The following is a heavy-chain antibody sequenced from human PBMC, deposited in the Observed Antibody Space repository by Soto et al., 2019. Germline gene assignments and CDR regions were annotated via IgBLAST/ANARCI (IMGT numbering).Heavy chain of an antibody. CDR2: IDNAGTDS. CDR3: ARGWFGPDV. Sequence: EVQLVESGGGLVQPGGSLRLFCAASGFTLSGRSMHWVRQAPGKGLVWVSGIDNAGTDSTYADSVKGRFTSSRDNAKNMLYLQMNSLRVEDTAVYYCARGWFGPDVWGKGTTVTVSS. CDR1: GFTLSGRS. J-gene: IGHJ6*04. D-gene: IGHD3-10*01. V-gene: IGHV3-74*01.